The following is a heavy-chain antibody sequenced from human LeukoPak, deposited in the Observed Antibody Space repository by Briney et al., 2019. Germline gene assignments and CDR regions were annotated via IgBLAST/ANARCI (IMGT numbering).Heavy chain of an antibody. Sequence: GGSLRLSCAASGFTFSSYAMHWVRQAPGKGLEWVAVISYDGSNKYYADSVKGRFTISRDNSKNTLYLQMNSLRTEDTAVYYCARDRAYSYGLYYFDYWGQGTLVTVSS. CDR2: ISYDGSNK. CDR3: ARDRAYSYGLYYFDY. D-gene: IGHD5-18*01. J-gene: IGHJ4*02. V-gene: IGHV3-30*04. CDR1: GFTFSSYA.